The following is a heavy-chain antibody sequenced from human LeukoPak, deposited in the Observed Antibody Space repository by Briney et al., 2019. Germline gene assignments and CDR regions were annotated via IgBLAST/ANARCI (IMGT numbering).Heavy chain of an antibody. D-gene: IGHD2-8*01. Sequence: GASVKVSCKASGYTFTGYYMHWVRQAPGQGLERMGWINPNSGGTNYAQKFQGRVTMTRDTSISTAYMELSRLRSDDTAVYYCARATEYCTNGVCYARRNDWFDPWGQGTLVTVSS. CDR3: ARATEYCTNGVCYARRNDWFDP. J-gene: IGHJ5*02. CDR2: INPNSGGT. V-gene: IGHV1-2*02. CDR1: GYTFTGYY.